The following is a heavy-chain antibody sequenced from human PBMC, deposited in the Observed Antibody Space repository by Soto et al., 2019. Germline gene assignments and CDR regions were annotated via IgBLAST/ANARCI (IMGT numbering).Heavy chain of an antibody. V-gene: IGHV1-2*02. CDR3: ARGYYSSSWRWFDY. CDR2: MNPNSGGT. CDR1: GYTFSGYF. J-gene: IGHJ4*02. Sequence: QVQLVQSGADVKKPGASVKVSCKTSGYTFSGYFMHWLRPAPGQGLEWMGWMNPNSGGTDYAQNFQGRVCITGDPAISTAYMELIRMRSDDTALYCCARGYYSSSWRWFDYWGQGTLVPVSS. D-gene: IGHD6-13*01.